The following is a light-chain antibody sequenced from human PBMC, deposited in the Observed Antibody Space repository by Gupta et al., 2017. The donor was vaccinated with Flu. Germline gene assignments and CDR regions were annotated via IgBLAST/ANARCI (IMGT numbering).Light chain of an antibody. CDR2: FGS. J-gene: IGKJ2*01. Sequence: VTPAESASTSCRPGQSHLHSNGNKSLDRHLQKPGQTPHLLIYFGSNRAFPVRDRFSGCGSGTALTLKIMRVEAEDVGVYYCSLTPPTPYTCGQGTKLEI. CDR3: SLTPPTPYT. CDR1: QSHLHSNGNKS. V-gene: IGKV2-28*01.